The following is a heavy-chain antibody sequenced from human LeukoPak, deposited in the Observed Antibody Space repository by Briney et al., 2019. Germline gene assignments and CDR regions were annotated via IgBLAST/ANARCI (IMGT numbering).Heavy chain of an antibody. Sequence: PGGSLRLSCAASGFTFSSYNMNWVRQAPGKGLEWVSSISSSSSYIYYADSVKGRFTISRDNAKNSLYLQMNSLRAEDTAVYYCARVELRYFDWSGGPHFSYYGMDVWGQGTTVTVSS. CDR3: ARVELRYFDWSGGPHFSYYGMDV. D-gene: IGHD3-9*01. CDR2: ISSSSSYI. CDR1: GFTFSSYN. J-gene: IGHJ6*02. V-gene: IGHV3-21*01.